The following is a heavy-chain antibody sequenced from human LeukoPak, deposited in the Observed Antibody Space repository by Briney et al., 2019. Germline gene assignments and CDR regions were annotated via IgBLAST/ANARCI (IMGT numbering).Heavy chain of an antibody. Sequence: PGGSLRLSCAASGFTFSSYAMSWVRQAPGKGLGWVSAMSGSGGSTYYADSVKGRFTISRDNSKNTLYLQMNSLRAEDTAVYYCAKDYTVTGFYFDYWGQGTLVTVSS. CDR2: MSGSGGST. J-gene: IGHJ4*02. CDR3: AKDYTVTGFYFDY. D-gene: IGHD4-17*01. V-gene: IGHV3-23*01. CDR1: GFTFSSYA.